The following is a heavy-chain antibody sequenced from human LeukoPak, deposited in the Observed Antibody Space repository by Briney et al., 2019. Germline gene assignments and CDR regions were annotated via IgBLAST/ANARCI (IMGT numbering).Heavy chain of an antibody. CDR2: IRQDGSEK. CDR3: MRQNRAYFFGH. D-gene: IGHD3-3*01. Sequence: LGGSLRLSCAASGFTFSSYWMTWGRQAPGKGLEWVANIRQDGSEKNYVDSVKGRFTISRDNAKNSLYLQMHSLRVEDTPVYFCMRQNRAYFFGHWGQGTLVTVSS. CDR1: GFTFSSYW. J-gene: IGHJ1*01. V-gene: IGHV3-7*01.